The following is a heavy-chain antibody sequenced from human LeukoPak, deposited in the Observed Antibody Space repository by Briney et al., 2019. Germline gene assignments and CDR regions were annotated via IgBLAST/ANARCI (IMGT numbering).Heavy chain of an antibody. Sequence: PSETLSLTCIISGDSISRYYWSWIRQPPGKGLEWIGYVYNSGSTDYNPSLKSRLTISADMSKNLFSLKLRSVTAADTAVYYCASHCGTTDCYSYYAMDAWGQGTTVIV. J-gene: IGHJ6*02. CDR3: ASHCGTTDCYSYYAMDA. CDR2: VYNSGST. V-gene: IGHV4-59*08. CDR1: GDSISRYY. D-gene: IGHD2-21*01.